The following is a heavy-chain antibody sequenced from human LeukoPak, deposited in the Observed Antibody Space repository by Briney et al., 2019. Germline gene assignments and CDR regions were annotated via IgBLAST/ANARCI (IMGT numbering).Heavy chain of an antibody. J-gene: IGHJ3*02. CDR1: GGSISSGGYY. CDR3: ASLWRDTLQAFDI. Sequence: SQTLSLTCTVSGGSISSGGYYWSWIRQHPGKGLEWIGYIYYSGSTYYNPSLKSRVTISVDTSKNQFSLKLSSVTAADTAVYYCASLWRDTLQAFDIWGQGTMVTVSS. D-gene: IGHD3-16*01. CDR2: IYYSGST. V-gene: IGHV4-31*03.